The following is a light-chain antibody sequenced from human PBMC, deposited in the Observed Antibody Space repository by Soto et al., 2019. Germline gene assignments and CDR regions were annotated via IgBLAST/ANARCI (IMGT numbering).Light chain of an antibody. CDR2: ATS. J-gene: IGKJ4*01. CDR1: RGISSW. Sequence: DIQMTQSPSSVSASVGDRVPITCRASRGISSWLAWYQHKPGQAPKLLIYATSSLQSGVPSRFSGSGSGIDFTLTISSLQPEDFATYYCQQTSSFPLTFGGGTKVEIK. V-gene: IGKV1D-12*01. CDR3: QQTSSFPLT.